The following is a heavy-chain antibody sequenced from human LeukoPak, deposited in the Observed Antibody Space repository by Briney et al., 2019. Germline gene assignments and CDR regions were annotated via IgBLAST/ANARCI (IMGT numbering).Heavy chain of an antibody. Sequence: PSETLSLTCTVSGGSISSYYWSWIRQPPGKGLEWIGYIYYSGSTNYNPSLKSRVTISVDTSKSQFSLKLSSVIAADTAVYYCARAISGSGSYYKRYYYYYYMDVWGKGTTVTISS. CDR2: IYYSGST. CDR1: GGSISSYY. CDR3: ARAISGSGSYYKRYYYYYYMDV. V-gene: IGHV4-59*01. J-gene: IGHJ6*03. D-gene: IGHD3-10*01.